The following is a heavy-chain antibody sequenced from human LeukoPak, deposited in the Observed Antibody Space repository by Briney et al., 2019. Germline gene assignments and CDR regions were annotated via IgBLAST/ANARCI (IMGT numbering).Heavy chain of an antibody. CDR1: GGSISSYY. CDR3: ARAQGPDDYGDYGWFDP. CDR2: IYYSGST. V-gene: IGHV4-59*01. J-gene: IGHJ5*02. Sequence: SETLSLTCTVSGGSISSYYWSWIRQPPGKGLEWVGYIYYSGSTNYNPALKRRVTISVDTSKNRLSLKLSSVTAADTAVYYCARAQGPDDYGDYGWFDPWGQGTLVTVSS. D-gene: IGHD4-17*01.